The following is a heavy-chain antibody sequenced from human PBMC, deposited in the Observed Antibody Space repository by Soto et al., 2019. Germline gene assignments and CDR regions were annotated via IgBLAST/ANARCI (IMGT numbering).Heavy chain of an antibody. CDR2: ISITGAT. CDR1: GFTFSNYD. J-gene: IGHJ4*02. D-gene: IGHD2-2*01. CDR3: TSHPAGDSRFGY. V-gene: IGHV3-48*01. Sequence: EVQLVESGGDLVQPGGSLRLSCAASGFTFSNYDMNWVPQSPGKGLEWVSFISITGATDYADSVKGRFSISRDNAKNSLFLQMDSLRAEDTAVYYCTSHPAGDSRFGYWGQGTLVTVSS.